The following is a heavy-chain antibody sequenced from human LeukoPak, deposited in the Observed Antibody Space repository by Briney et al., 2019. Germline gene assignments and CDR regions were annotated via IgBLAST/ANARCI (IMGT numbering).Heavy chain of an antibody. Sequence: ASVKVSCKASGYTFTNYGVSWVRQAPGQGLEWMGWISGYNGYTNYAQKFQFRVTTTTDTSTSTAYMELRSLTSDDTAVYYCATENWGDWFDPWGQGTLVTVSS. CDR2: ISGYNGYT. V-gene: IGHV1-18*01. J-gene: IGHJ5*02. CDR1: GYTFTNYG. CDR3: ATENWGDWFDP. D-gene: IGHD7-27*01.